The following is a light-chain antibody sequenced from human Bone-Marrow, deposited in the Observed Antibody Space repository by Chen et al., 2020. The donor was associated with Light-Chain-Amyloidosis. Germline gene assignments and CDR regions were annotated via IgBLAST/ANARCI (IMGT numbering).Light chain of an antibody. V-gene: IGKV3-20*01. Sequence: EIVLTQSPGTLSLALGERATLSCRASQSVSSSYLAWYQQKPGQAPRLLIYGASSRATGIPDRFSGSGSGTDFTLTISRLEPEDCAVYYCQQYGSSPKTFGQGIKVEIK. CDR1: QSVSSSY. J-gene: IGKJ1*01. CDR2: GAS. CDR3: QQYGSSPKT.